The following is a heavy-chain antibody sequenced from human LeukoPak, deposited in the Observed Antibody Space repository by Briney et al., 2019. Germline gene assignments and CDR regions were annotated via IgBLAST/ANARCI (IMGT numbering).Heavy chain of an antibody. Sequence: ASVKVSCKASGGTFSSYAISWVRQAPGQRLEWMGWINAGNGNTKYSQKFQGRVTITRDTSASTAYMELSSLRSEDTAVYYCARSLSSGYYDYWGQGTLVTVSS. V-gene: IGHV1-3*01. CDR3: ARSLSSGYYDY. J-gene: IGHJ4*02. CDR2: INAGNGNT. CDR1: GGTFSSYA. D-gene: IGHD3-22*01.